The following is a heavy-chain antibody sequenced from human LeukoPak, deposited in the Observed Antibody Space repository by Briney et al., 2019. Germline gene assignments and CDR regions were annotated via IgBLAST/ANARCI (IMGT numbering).Heavy chain of an antibody. CDR3: ARIVVAGPIDY. CDR1: GYSISSGYH. D-gene: IGHD6-19*01. V-gene: IGHV4-38-2*01. CDR2: IYHSVST. J-gene: IGHJ4*02. Sequence: SETLSLTCAVSGYSISSGYHWGWIRQPPGKGLEWIGSIYHSVSTYYKPPLTSRITISVDTSKNPLSLKLSSVTAADTAVYYWARIVVAGPIDYWGQGTLVTVSP.